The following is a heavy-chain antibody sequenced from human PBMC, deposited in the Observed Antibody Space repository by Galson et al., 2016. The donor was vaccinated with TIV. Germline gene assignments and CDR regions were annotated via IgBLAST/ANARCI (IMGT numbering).Heavy chain of an antibody. Sequence: SLRLSCAASGLSVRDNYMAWVRQAPGKALEWVSVIKSLGAIEYAGYVQGRFTVSRDTYKNTVFLQTNSLRNEDTAAYYCARDRAYCVGECFYNYYYGMDVWGQGTTVIVSS. V-gene: IGHV3-66*03. CDR2: IKSLGAI. D-gene: IGHD2-21*01. CDR3: ARDRAYCVGECFYNYYYGMDV. J-gene: IGHJ6*02. CDR1: GLSVRDNY.